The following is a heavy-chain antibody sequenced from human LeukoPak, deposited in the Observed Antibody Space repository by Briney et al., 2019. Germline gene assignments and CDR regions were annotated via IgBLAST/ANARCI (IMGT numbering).Heavy chain of an antibody. Sequence: GGSLRLSCAASGFTFSSYNMNWVRQAAGKGLEWVSSISSSSSYIYYADSVKGRFTISRDNAKNSLYLQMNSLRAEDTAVYYCARDKIVAAGTDYYYGMDVWGQGTTVTVSS. V-gene: IGHV3-21*01. J-gene: IGHJ6*02. D-gene: IGHD6-13*01. CDR2: ISSSSSYI. CDR3: ARDKIVAAGTDYYYGMDV. CDR1: GFTFSSYN.